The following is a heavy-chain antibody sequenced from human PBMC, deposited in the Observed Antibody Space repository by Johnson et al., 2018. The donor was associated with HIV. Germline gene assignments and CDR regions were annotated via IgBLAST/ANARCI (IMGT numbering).Heavy chain of an antibody. Sequence: VHLVESGGGLVQPGRSLRLSCAASGFTFDDYAMHWVRQAPGKGLEWVSGISWKSGSIGYADSVKGRFTISRDNAKNSLYLQMYSLRAEDTAFYYCARRGITIVADAFDIWGQGTMVTVSS. J-gene: IGHJ3*02. D-gene: IGHD3-10*01. CDR2: ISWKSGSI. CDR1: GFTFDDYA. V-gene: IGHV3-9*01. CDR3: ARRGITIVADAFDI.